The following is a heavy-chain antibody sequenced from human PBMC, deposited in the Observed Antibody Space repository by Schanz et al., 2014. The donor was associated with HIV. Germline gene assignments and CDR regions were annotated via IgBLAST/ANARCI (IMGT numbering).Heavy chain of an antibody. CDR2: ISGSGIST. CDR1: GFTFSNYA. CDR3: EKDLLSRYCSGGSCYSSY. J-gene: IGHJ4*02. V-gene: IGHV3-23*04. Sequence: EVQLVESGGGLVQPGGSLRLSCAASGFTFSNYAMSWVRQAPGKGLEWVSTISGSGISTYYADSVKGRFTISRDNSKSTLYLQMNSLRADDTAVYYCEKDLLSRYCSGGSCYSSYWGQGTLVTVSS. D-gene: IGHD2-15*01.